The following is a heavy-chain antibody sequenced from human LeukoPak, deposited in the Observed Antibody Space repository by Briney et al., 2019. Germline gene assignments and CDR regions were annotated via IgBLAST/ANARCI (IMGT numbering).Heavy chain of an antibody. J-gene: IGHJ4*02. CDR2: ISVSGTTI. V-gene: IGHV3-48*03. D-gene: IGHD3-22*01. CDR3: ARARGSYYYDSSGPFFDY. Sequence: GGSLRLSCAASGFTFSDYEMNWVRQAPGKGLEWLSHISVSGTTIHYADSMKGRLTISRDNAKNSLYLQMNSLRAEDTALYYCARARGSYYYDSSGPFFDYWGQGTLVTVSS. CDR1: GFTFSDYE.